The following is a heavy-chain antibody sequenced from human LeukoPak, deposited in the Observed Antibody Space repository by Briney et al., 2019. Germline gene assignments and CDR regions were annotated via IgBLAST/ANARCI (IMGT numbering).Heavy chain of an antibody. J-gene: IGHJ4*01. V-gene: IGHV3-21*01. D-gene: IGHD3-22*01. CDR2: ISSSSSYI. Sequence: GGSLRLSCAASGFTFSSYSMNWVRQAPGKGLEWVSSISSSSSYIYYADSVKGRFTISRANAQDSLYLLMNSLRAEDTAVYYRAIFSMYYYDSSGNDFCYWGHRTLVTVSS. CDR3: AIFSMYYYDSSGNDFCY. CDR1: GFTFSSYS.